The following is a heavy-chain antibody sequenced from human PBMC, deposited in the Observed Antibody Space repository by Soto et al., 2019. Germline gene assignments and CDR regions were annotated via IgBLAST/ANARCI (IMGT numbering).Heavy chain of an antibody. CDR1: GFTFRNYG. CDR3: GEGKSAPGPGL. Sequence: GGSLRLSCAASGFTFRNYGMHWVRQAPGKGLEWVAVISHDGSDKYYADSMKGRFIISRDNSENTLFLNMNSLKPEDTAVYYWGEGKSAPGPGLRGQGTLVTVSS. J-gene: IGHJ4*02. V-gene: IGHV3-30*03. D-gene: IGHD4-17*01. CDR2: ISHDGSDK.